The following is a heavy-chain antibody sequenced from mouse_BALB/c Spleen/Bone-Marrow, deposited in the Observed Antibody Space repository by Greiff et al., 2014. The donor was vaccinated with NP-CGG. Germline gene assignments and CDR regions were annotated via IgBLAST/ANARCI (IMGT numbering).Heavy chain of an antibody. Sequence: QLQQSGAELVRPGSSVKISCKASGYAFSSYWMNWVKQRPGQGLEWIGQIYPGDGDTNYNGNFKDKATLTTDKSSTTAYMQLSSLTSEDSAVYFCARGGWLTGYYFDYWGQGTTLTVSS. CDR1: GYAFSSYW. CDR2: IYPGDGDT. CDR3: ARGGWLTGYYFDY. D-gene: IGHD4-1*01. V-gene: IGHV1-80*01. J-gene: IGHJ2*01.